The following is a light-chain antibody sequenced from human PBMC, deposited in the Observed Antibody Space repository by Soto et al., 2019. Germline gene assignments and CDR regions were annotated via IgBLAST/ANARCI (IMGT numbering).Light chain of an antibody. Sequence: QSVLTQPPSASGSPGQSVTISCTGISSDVGGYNYVSWYQQHPGKAPKLMIYEVINRPSGVSNRFSGSKSGNTASLTISGLQAEDEADYYCGSYTSASTLVFGTGTKVTVL. CDR2: EVI. V-gene: IGLV2-14*01. CDR3: GSYTSASTLV. CDR1: SSDVGGYNY. J-gene: IGLJ1*01.